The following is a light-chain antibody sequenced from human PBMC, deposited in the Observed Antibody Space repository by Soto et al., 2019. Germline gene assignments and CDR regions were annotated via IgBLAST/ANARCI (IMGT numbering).Light chain of an antibody. CDR2: GAS. CDR1: ESVTNNY. CDR3: QQYGSTPFT. J-gene: IGKJ3*01. V-gene: IGKV3-20*01. Sequence: EVVLTQSPGTLSLSPGERATLSCRASESVTNNYLAWYQQKPGQAPRLVIYGASTRAPGTPDRFSGSGSGTDFTLTISRLYPGDFAVYSCQQYGSTPFTFGPGTKVHIQ.